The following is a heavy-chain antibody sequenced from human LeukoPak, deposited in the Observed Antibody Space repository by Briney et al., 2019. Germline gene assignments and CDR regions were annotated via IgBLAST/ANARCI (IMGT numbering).Heavy chain of an antibody. CDR1: GASFSGYY. Sequence: SETLSLTCAVYGASFSGYYWSWIRQPPAKGLEWFGEINHSGSTNYNPSLKSRVTISVDTSKNQFSLKLSSVTAADTAVYYCASGGPYYYDSSGYPHTFDYWGQGTLVTVSS. V-gene: IGHV4-34*01. CDR2: INHSGST. CDR3: ASGGPYYYDSSGYPHTFDY. D-gene: IGHD3-22*01. J-gene: IGHJ4*02.